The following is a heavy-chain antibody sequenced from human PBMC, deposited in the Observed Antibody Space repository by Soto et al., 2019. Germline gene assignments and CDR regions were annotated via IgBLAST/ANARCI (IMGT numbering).Heavy chain of an antibody. J-gene: IGHJ4*02. CDR1: GFTFNTYA. V-gene: IGHV3-64D*08. Sequence: EVQVAESGGGWVQPGGSLRLSCSASGFTFNTYAMHWVRQTPGKGLEYVSAIGSTGGSTYYADSVRGRFTISRDNSKNTLYLQMNSLRPEETAVYHCVKGAQPWLRGGDYFDHWGQGILVTVSS. CDR3: VKGAQPWLRGGDYFDH. D-gene: IGHD5-18*01. CDR2: IGSTGGST.